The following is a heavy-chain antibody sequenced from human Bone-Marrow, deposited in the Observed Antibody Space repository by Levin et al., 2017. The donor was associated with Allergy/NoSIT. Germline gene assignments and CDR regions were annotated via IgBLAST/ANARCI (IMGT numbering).Heavy chain of an antibody. CDR1: GGDFNNHA. Sequence: SVKVSCKTSGGDFNNHAINWVRQAPGQGLEWVGGILPVFGRTFYAQRFQGRVTIIADESTSTAYMELTSLKSEDTAFYYCASATAVILAVRSIDAFEFWGQGTRVTGSS. D-gene: IGHD2-21*02. CDR3: ASATAVILAVRSIDAFEF. CDR2: ILPVFGRT. J-gene: IGHJ3*01. V-gene: IGHV1-69*13.